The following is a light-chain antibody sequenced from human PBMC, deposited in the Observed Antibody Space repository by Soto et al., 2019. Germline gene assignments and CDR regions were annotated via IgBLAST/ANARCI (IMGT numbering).Light chain of an antibody. V-gene: IGKV3-15*01. Sequence: ETVMTQSPATLSVSPGERATLSCKASQSVNSNLAWYQQKSGQAPRLLIYGASTRATGIPVRFSGSGSGTEFTLTINSLQSEDSAVYYCQQYTYSPWTLGQGTKVEIK. J-gene: IGKJ1*01. CDR2: GAS. CDR3: QQYTYSPWT. CDR1: QSVNSN.